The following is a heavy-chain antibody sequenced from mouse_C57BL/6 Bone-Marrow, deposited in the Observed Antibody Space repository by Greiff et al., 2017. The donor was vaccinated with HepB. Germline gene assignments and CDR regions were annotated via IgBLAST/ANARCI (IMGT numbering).Heavy chain of an antibody. J-gene: IGHJ3*01. CDR3: ARSYGSSLAY. CDR1: GYTFTSYW. V-gene: IGHV1-72*01. CDR2: IDPNSGGT. Sequence: QVHVKQPGAELVKPGASVKLSCKASGYTFTSYWMHWVKQRPGRGLEWIGRIDPNSGGTKYNEKFKSKATLTVDKPSSTAYMQLSSLTSEDSAVYNCARSYGSSLAYWGQGTLVTVSA. D-gene: IGHD1-1*01.